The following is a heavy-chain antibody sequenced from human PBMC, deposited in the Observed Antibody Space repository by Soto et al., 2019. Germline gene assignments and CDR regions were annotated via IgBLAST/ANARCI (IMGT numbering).Heavy chain of an antibody. CDR3: ARPAPYSGDSVWYTYFDF. V-gene: IGHV4-34*01. J-gene: IGHJ4*02. D-gene: IGHD6-19*01. Sequence: QVHLQQWGAGLLKPSETLSLTCAVSGGSFRGYYWSWIRQPPGKGLEWIGEINHNGRTNYNPSLKSRVTMSVDTSKNQFSLNLNSVTAADTAVYYCARPAPYSGDSVWYTYFDFWGQGALVTVSS. CDR2: INHNGRT. CDR1: GGSFRGYY.